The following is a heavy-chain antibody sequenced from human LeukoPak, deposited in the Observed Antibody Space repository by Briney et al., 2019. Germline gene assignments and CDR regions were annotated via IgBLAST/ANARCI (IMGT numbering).Heavy chain of an antibody. V-gene: IGHV3-21*06. CDR2: ISSSSSYM. Sequence: GGSLRLSCAASGFTFSTYSMNWVRQAPGKGLEWVSSISSSSSYMYNADSVKGRFTISRDNAKNSLYLQMNSLRVEDTAVYYCAREPAYNSPPSRGQGTLVTVSS. D-gene: IGHD1-14*01. J-gene: IGHJ4*02. CDR3: AREPAYNSPPS. CDR1: GFTFSTYS.